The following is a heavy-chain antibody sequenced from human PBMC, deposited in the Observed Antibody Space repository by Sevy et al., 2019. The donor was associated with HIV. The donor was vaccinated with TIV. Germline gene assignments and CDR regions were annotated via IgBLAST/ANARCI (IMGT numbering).Heavy chain of an antibody. D-gene: IGHD1-1*01. Sequence: GGSLRLSCEVTGFTFNSYSFNWVRQAPGKGLEWISYISTSSDITYYEESVQGRFTISRDNVKNSLYLQMNSLRVEDTAIYYCARGTGIRSLYYFAYWGQGTLVTVSS. CDR3: ARGTGIRSLYYFAY. V-gene: IGHV3-48*01. J-gene: IGHJ4*02. CDR2: ISTSSDIT. CDR1: GFTFNSYS.